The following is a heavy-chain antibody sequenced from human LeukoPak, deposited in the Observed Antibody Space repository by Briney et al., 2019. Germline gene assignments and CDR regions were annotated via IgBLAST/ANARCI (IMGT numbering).Heavy chain of an antibody. CDR1: GGSITSSTYF. V-gene: IGHV4-61*05. CDR3: ARSGSGWELLGY. D-gene: IGHD1-26*01. J-gene: IGHJ4*02. Sequence: SETLSLTCTVSGGSITSSTYFWVWIRQPPGKGLEWIGCIYYSGSTNYNPSLKSRVTISVDTSKNQFSLKLSSVTAADTAVYYCARSGSGWELLGYWGQGTLVTVSS. CDR2: IYYSGST.